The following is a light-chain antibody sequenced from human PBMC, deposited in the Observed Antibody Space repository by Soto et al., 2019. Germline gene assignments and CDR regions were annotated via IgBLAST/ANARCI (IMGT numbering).Light chain of an antibody. Sequence: EIVMTQSPATLSVSPGERATLSCRASQSIASTLAWYQQTPGQAPRLLISGASTRATGTPARFSGSGSGTEFTLTISSLQSEDFAVYYCQQYNSWPLTFGGGTKVDI. CDR2: GAS. J-gene: IGKJ4*01. CDR1: QSIAST. V-gene: IGKV3-15*01. CDR3: QQYNSWPLT.